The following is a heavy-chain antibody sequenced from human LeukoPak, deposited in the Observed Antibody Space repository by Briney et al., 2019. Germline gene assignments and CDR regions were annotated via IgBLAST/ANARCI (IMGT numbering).Heavy chain of an antibody. Sequence: GGSLRLSCAASGFTFSSYSMNWVRQAPGKGLEWVSSISSSSSYIYYADSVKGRFTISRDNAKNSLYLQMNSLRAEDTAVYYCTGGSSWSNDAFDIWGQGTMVTVSS. D-gene: IGHD6-13*01. CDR3: TGGSSWSNDAFDI. V-gene: IGHV3-21*01. CDR1: GFTFSSYS. CDR2: ISSSSSYI. J-gene: IGHJ3*02.